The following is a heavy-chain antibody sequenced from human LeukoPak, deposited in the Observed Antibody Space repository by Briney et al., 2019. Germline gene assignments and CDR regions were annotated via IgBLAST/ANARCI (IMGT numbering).Heavy chain of an antibody. J-gene: IGHJ1*01. CDR1: GFTFSSYS. CDR3: ARDVLDIVVVPAAIYFQH. D-gene: IGHD2-2*01. Sequence: GGSLRLSCAASGFTFSSYSMNWVRQAPGKGLEWVSSISSSSSYIYYADSVKGRFTISRDNAKNSLHLQMNSLRAEDTAVYYCARDVLDIVVVPAAIYFQHWGEGTLVTVSS. CDR2: ISSSSSYI. V-gene: IGHV3-21*01.